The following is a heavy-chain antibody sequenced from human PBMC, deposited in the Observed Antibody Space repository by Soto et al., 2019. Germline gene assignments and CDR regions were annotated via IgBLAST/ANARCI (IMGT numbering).Heavy chain of an antibody. D-gene: IGHD6-6*01. CDR1: GLTFSSYW. CDR2: IKQDGSEK. V-gene: IGHV3-7*01. Sequence: PEGSLRLSCAASGLTFSSYWMSWVRQAPGKGLEWVANIKQDGSEKYYVDSVKGRFTISRDNAKNSLYLQMNSLRAEDTAVYYCARDLYSSSSDYFDYWGQGTLVTVSS. J-gene: IGHJ4*02. CDR3: ARDLYSSSSDYFDY.